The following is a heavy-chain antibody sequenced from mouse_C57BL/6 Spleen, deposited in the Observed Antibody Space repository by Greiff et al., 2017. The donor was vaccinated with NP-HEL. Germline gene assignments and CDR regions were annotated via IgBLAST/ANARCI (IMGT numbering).Heavy chain of an antibody. CDR2: IRNKANNHAT. J-gene: IGHJ3*01. Sequence: EVQVVESGGGLVQPGGSMKLSCAASGFTFSDAWMDWVRQSPEKGLEWVAEIRNKANNHATYYAESVKGRFTISRDDSKSSVYLQMNSLRAEDTGIYYCTQLTGTPFAYWGQGTLVTVSA. V-gene: IGHV6-6*01. D-gene: IGHD4-1*01. CDR1: GFTFSDAW. CDR3: TQLTGTPFAY.